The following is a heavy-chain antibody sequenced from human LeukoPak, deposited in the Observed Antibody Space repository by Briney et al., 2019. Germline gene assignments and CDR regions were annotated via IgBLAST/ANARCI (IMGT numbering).Heavy chain of an antibody. CDR1: GFTVSSNY. J-gene: IGHJ4*02. D-gene: IGHD3-22*01. V-gene: IGHV3-53*01. CDR3: ATDREGDPSAYYLV. CDR2: IYSGGST. Sequence: PGGSLRLSCAAPGFTVSSNYMSWVRQAPGKGLEWVSVIYSGGSTYYADSVKGRFTISRDNSKNTLYLQMNSLRAEDTAVYYCATDREGDPSAYYLVGGQGTLITVSS.